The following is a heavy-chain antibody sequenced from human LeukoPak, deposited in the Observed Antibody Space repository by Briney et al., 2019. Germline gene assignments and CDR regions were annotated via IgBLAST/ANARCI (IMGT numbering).Heavy chain of an antibody. J-gene: IGHJ5*02. Sequence: PSETLSLTCTVSGGSVSSSSYYWSWIRQPPGKGLEWIGYIYYTGSTNYNPSLKSRVTISVDTSKNQFSLRLSSVTAADTAVYYCARGGSYNWFDPWGQGTLVTVSS. D-gene: IGHD3-10*01. CDR1: GGSVSSSSYY. V-gene: IGHV4-61*01. CDR2: IYYTGST. CDR3: ARGGSYNWFDP.